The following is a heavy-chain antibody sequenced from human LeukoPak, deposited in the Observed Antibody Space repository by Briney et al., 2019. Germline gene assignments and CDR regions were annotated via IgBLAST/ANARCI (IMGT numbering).Heavy chain of an antibody. CDR2: IKSDGSST. V-gene: IGHV3-74*01. J-gene: IGHJ4*02. D-gene: IGHD3-10*01. CDR1: GFTFSDYW. CDR3: AKECDYGSGSYSCFDY. Sequence: GGSLRLSCAASGFTFSDYWMHWVRQAPGKGLVWVSRIKSDGSSTSYADSVKGRFTISRDNSKNTLYLQMNSLRAEDTAVYYCAKECDYGSGSYSCFDYWGQGTLVTVSS.